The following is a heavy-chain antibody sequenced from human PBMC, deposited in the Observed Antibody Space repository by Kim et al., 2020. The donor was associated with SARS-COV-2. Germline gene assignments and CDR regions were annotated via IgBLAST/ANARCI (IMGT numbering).Heavy chain of an antibody. CDR1: GFTFSSYS. CDR2: ISSSSSYI. D-gene: IGHD3-3*01. Sequence: GGSLRLSCAASGFTFSSYSMNWVRQAPGKGLEWVSSISSSSSYIYYADSVKGRFTISRDNAKNSLYLQMNSLRAEDTAVYYCARDPPFWSGYHNKFDYWGQGTLVTVSS. CDR3: ARDPPFWSGYHNKFDY. V-gene: IGHV3-21*01. J-gene: IGHJ4*02.